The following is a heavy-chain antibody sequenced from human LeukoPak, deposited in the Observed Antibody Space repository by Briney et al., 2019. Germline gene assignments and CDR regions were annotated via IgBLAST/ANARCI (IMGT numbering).Heavy chain of an antibody. V-gene: IGHV4-34*01. Sequence: KSSETLSLTCAVYGGSFSGYYWSWIRQPPGKVLEWIGEINHSGSTNYNPSLKSRVTISVDTSKNQFSLKLSSVTAADTAVYYCARGYYYDSSGYYYDYDYWGQGTLVTVSS. J-gene: IGHJ4*02. CDR1: GGSFSGYY. CDR3: ARGYYYDSSGYYYDYDY. CDR2: INHSGST. D-gene: IGHD3-22*01.